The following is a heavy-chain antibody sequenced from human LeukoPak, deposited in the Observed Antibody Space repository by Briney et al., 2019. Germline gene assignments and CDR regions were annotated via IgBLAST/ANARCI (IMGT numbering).Heavy chain of an antibody. CDR1: GFTFSIYH. V-gene: IGHV3-23*01. D-gene: IGHD3-16*01. CDR3: AKDLFGGPARAFLDY. J-gene: IGHJ4*02. CDR2: ISGSGSCE. Sequence: GVTLTLSCAASGFTFSIYHMSWLPQAPGQGLEGCSYISGSGSCEYYAISGRGSFITPSDKSKNTQYLQMNSLRAEDTAVYDCAKDLFGGPARAFLDYWGQGTLVTVSS.